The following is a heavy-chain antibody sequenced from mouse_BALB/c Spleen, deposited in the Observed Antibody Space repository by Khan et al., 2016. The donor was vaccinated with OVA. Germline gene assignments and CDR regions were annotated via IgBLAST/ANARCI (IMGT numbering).Heavy chain of an antibody. CDR3: ARHLTWSFTC. CDR1: GFTFSSYG. V-gene: IGHV5-6*01. D-gene: IGHD1-3*01. J-gene: IGHJ3*01. Sequence: EVELVESGGDLVKPGGSLKLSCAASGFTFSSYGMSWVRQTPDKRLEWVATISSGGDYTYYPDSVKGRFTISRDNAKNTLYLQMSSLKSEDTAMYYCARHLTWSFTCGSQGTLVTVSA. CDR2: ISSGGDYT.